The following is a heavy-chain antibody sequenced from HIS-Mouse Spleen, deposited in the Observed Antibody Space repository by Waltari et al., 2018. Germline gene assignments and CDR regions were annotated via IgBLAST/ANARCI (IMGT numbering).Heavy chain of an antibody. CDR3: AKGGTGTTFAFDI. CDR1: GFLCSSYG. D-gene: IGHD1-1*01. V-gene: IGHV3-30*18. Sequence: QLQLVAFGGGVVVPGRAVRVSWAAAGFLCSSYGMHWVRQAPGKGLEWVAVISYDGSKKYYADSVKGRFTISRDNSKNTLDLQMNSLRAEDTAVYYCAKGGTGTTFAFDIWGQGTMVTVSS. CDR2: ISYDGSKK. J-gene: IGHJ3*02.